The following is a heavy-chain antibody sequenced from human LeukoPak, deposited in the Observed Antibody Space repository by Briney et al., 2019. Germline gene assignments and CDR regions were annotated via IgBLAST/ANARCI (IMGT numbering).Heavy chain of an antibody. CDR1: GYTFTSYA. J-gene: IGHJ4*02. V-gene: IGHV1-3*01. CDR3: ARESPQRSGYSYPH. Sequence: ASVKVSCKASGYTFTSYAMHWVRQAPGQRLEWMGWINAGNGNTKYSQKFQGRVTITRDTSASTAYMDLNSLRSEDTAVYYCARESPQRSGYSYPHWGQGTLVTVSP. CDR2: INAGNGNT. D-gene: IGHD5-18*01.